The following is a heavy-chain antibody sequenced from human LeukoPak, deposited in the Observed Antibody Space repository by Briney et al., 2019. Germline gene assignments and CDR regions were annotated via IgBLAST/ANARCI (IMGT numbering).Heavy chain of an antibody. CDR3: ASSVVPAASEGDDAFDI. V-gene: IGHV5-51*01. D-gene: IGHD2-2*01. CDR1: GYSFTSYW. J-gene: IGHJ3*02. CDR2: IYPGDSDT. Sequence: GESLKISCKGSGYSFTSYWIGWVRQMPGKGLEWMGIIYPGDSDTRYSPSFQGQVTISADKSISTAYLQWSSLKASDTAMYYCASSVVPAASEGDDAFDIWGQGTMVTVSS.